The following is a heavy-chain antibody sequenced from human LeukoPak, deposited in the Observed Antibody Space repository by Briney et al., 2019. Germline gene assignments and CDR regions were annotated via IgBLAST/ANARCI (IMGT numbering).Heavy chain of an antibody. V-gene: IGHV4-39*01. J-gene: IGHJ6*02. CDR3: ARRRKYCSGGSCYPGYYYYYGMDV. D-gene: IGHD2-15*01. CDR2: IYYSGST. Sequence: PGGSLRLSCTAPGFTFSNYAMSWVRQPPGKGLEWIGSIYYSGSTYYNPSLKSRVTISVDTSKNQFSLKLSSVTAADTAVYYCARRRKYCSGGSCYPGYYYYYGMDVWGQGTTVTVSS. CDR1: GFTFSNYA.